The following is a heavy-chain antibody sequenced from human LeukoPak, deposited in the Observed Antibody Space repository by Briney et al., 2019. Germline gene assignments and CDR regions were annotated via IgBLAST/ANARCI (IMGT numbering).Heavy chain of an antibody. CDR3: ASSRITYYYGSGSLAY. D-gene: IGHD3-10*01. J-gene: IGHJ4*02. CDR2: ISAYNGNT. V-gene: IGHV1-18*01. CDR1: GYTFTSYG. Sequence: ASVKVSCKASGYTFTSYGISWVRQAPGQGLEWMGWISAYNGNTNYAQKLQGRVTMTTDTSTSTAYMELRSLISDDTAVYYCASSRITYYYGSGSLAYWGQGTLVTVSS.